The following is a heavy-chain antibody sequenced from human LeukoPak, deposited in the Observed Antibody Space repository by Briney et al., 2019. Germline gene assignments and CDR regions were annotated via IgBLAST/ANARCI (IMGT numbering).Heavy chain of an antibody. V-gene: IGHV3-48*03. D-gene: IGHD3-22*01. CDR1: GFTFSSYE. CDR3: ARLDYDSSGYYYGFDP. CDR2: ISSSGSTI. J-gene: IGHJ5*02. Sequence: GGSLRPSCAASGFTFSSYEMNWVRQAPGKGLEWVSYISSSGSTIYYADSVKGRFTISRDNAKNSLYLQMNSLRAEDTAVYYCARLDYDSSGYYYGFDPWGQGTLVTVSS.